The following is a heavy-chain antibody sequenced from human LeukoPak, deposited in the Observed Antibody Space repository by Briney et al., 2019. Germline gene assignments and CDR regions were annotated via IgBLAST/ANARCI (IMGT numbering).Heavy chain of an antibody. V-gene: IGHV3-74*01. CDR3: ARGPEVVTAIYEYFQH. D-gene: IGHD2-21*02. Sequence: GGSLRLSCAASGNYWMHWVRQAPGKGLVWVSHINSDGSWTSYADSVKGRFTISKDNAKNTVYLQMNNLRAEDTAVYYCARGPEVVTAIYEYFQHWGQGTLVTVSS. CDR1: GNYW. CDR2: INSDGSWT. J-gene: IGHJ1*01.